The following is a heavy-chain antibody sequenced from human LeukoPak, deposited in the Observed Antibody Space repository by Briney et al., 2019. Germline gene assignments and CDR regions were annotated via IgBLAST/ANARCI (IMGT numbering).Heavy chain of an antibody. CDR1: GGTFSSYA. D-gene: IGHD5-12*01. CDR3: ARSGHRKNYYYYYGMDV. Sequence: GASVKVSCKASGGTFSSYAISWVRHAPGQGIEWMGRIIPILGIANYARKFQGRVTVTADKSTSTAYMELSSLRSEDTAVYYCARSGHRKNYYYYYGMDVWGQGTTVTVSS. CDR2: IIPILGIA. V-gene: IGHV1-69*04. J-gene: IGHJ6*02.